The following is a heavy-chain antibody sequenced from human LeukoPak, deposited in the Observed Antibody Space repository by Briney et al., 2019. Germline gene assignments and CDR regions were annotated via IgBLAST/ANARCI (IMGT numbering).Heavy chain of an antibody. V-gene: IGHV3-30*02. CDR3: ARDGRYFDWLLEMGYYYYYYMDV. CDR2: IRYDGRNK. Sequence: PGGSLRLSCAASGFTFSNYGMHWVRQAPGKGLEWVGFIRYDGRNKYYADFVKGRFTISRDNSKNTLYLQMNSLRAEDTAVYYCARDGRYFDWLLEMGYYYYYYMDVWGKGTTVTVSS. J-gene: IGHJ6*03. D-gene: IGHD3-9*01. CDR1: GFTFSNYG.